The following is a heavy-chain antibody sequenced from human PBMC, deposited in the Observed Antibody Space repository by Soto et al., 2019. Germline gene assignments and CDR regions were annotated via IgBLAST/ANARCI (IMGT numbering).Heavy chain of an antibody. CDR2: IYYSGST. CDR3: ARDPGYSSGWPTPYFDY. V-gene: IGHV4-61*01. Sequence: SETLSLTCTVSGGSVSSGSYYWSWIRQPPGKGLEWIGYIYYSGSTNYNPSLKSRVTISVDTSKNQFSLKLSSVTAADTAVYYCARDPGYSSGWPTPYFDYWGQGTLVTVSS. CDR1: GGSVSSGSYY. J-gene: IGHJ4*02. D-gene: IGHD6-19*01.